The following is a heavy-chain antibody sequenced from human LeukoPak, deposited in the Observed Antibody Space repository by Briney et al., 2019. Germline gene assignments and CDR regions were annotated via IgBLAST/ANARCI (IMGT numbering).Heavy chain of an antibody. V-gene: IGHV3-53*01. CDR3: ARALFAHSSEWYAMGY. J-gene: IGHJ4*02. Sequence: PGGSLRLSCAVSGFSVSTNYVNWVRQAPGKGLEWVSVIYSGGSTHYADSVKGRFTISRDNSRNTVYLQMNSLRPEDTAVYYCARALFAHSSEWYAMGYWGQGTLVTVSS. D-gene: IGHD6-19*01. CDR2: IYSGGST. CDR1: GFSVSTNY.